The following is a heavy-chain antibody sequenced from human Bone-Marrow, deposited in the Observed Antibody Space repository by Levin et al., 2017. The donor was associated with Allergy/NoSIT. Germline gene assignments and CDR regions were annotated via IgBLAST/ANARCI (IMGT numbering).Heavy chain of an antibody. V-gene: IGHV3-21*01. CDR3: ARDDGGRRELNTPCFFDY. CDR2: VTSRRSYI. D-gene: IGHD1-7*01. Sequence: LSLTCAASGFTFSDHSMSWVRQAPGKGLEWVASVTSRRSYIDYADSVKGGFTITRDTAKKTLYVQKNSQRVEDTPVYYCARDDGGRRELNTPCFFDYWGQGFLVAVPS. CDR1: GFTFSDHS. J-gene: IGHJ4*02.